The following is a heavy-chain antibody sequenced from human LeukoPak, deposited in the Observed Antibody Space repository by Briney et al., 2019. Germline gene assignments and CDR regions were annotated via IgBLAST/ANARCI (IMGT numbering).Heavy chain of an antibody. D-gene: IGHD3-10*01. CDR1: GGYISSYY. Sequence: PSETLSLTCTVSGGYISSYYWSWIGQPPGKGLEWIGYIYYSGSTNYNPSLKSRVTISVDTSKNQFSLKLSSVTAADTAVYYCARGKAGFGELLSYFDYWGQGTLVTVSS. CDR2: IYYSGST. CDR3: ARGKAGFGELLSYFDY. J-gene: IGHJ4*02. V-gene: IGHV4-59*01.